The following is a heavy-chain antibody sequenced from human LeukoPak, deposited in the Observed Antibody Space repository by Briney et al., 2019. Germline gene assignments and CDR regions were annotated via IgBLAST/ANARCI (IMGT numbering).Heavy chain of an antibody. D-gene: IGHD3-10*01. Sequence: GGSLRLSCAASGFTFSSYWMHWVRQAPGKGQVWVSRINSDGSSTSYADSVKGRFTISRDNAKNTLYLQMNSLRAEDTAVYYCARDFRGYYGSGSLGGWGQGTLVTVSS. CDR1: GFTFSSYW. CDR3: ARDFRGYYGSGSLGG. J-gene: IGHJ4*02. V-gene: IGHV3-74*01. CDR2: INSDGSST.